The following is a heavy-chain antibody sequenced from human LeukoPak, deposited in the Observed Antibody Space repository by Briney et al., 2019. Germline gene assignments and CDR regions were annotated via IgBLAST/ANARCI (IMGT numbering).Heavy chain of an antibody. CDR3: ARDEDTTVADLDY. D-gene: IGHD6-19*01. CDR1: GDIVSSNSAA. J-gene: IGHJ4*02. CDR2: TYYRSKLYN. V-gene: IGHV6-1*01. Sequence: SQTLSLTCAISGDIVSSNSAAWNWIRQSPSRGVEWLGRTYYRSKLYNDYAGSVKNRITINPDTSKNQFSLQLNSVTPEDTAVYYCARDEDTTVADLDYWGQGTLVTVSS.